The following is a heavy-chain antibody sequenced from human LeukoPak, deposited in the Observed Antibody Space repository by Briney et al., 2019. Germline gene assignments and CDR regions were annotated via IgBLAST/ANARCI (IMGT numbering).Heavy chain of an antibody. CDR1: GYSFGNYG. V-gene: IGHV1-18*01. CDR2: ISAHNGNT. CDR3: ARDDRYSLPSAYYSNALDV. J-gene: IGHJ6*02. D-gene: IGHD2-15*01. Sequence: ASVKVSCRAFGYSFGNYGISWVRQAPGQGLEWLGWISAHNGNTNCAQKFRGRVTLTIDTSTSTAYMELRSLRSDDTAMYYCARDDRYSLPSAYYSNALDVWGQGTTVTVSS.